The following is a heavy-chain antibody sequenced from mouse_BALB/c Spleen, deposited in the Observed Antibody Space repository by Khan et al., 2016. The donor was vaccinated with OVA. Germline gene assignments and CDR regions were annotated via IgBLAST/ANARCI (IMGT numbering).Heavy chain of an antibody. CDR3: ASRLTGSFAY. CDR2: ISSAGDYT. Sequence: EVQLVESGGDLVKPGGSLKLSCATSGFTFSSYSMSWVRQTPDKRLEWVTTISSAGDYTYYPASVRGRFTISRDNAKNSLYLKMRSLKSEDTAMYYCASRLTGSFAYWGQGTLVTVSA. V-gene: IGHV5-6*01. CDR1: GFTFSSYS. J-gene: IGHJ3*01. D-gene: IGHD4-1*01.